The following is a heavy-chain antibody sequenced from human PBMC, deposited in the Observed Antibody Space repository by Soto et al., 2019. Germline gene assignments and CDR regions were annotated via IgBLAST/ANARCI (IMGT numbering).Heavy chain of an antibody. CDR1: GASISSGGYS. CDR2: IYNSVIT. J-gene: IGHJ3*02. D-gene: IGHD3-10*01. CDR3: AGDWPDDPESPFEI. V-gene: IGHV4-30-2*01. Sequence: QLQLQESGSRLVKPSETLSLTCVVSGASISSGGYSWSWIRQPPGKGLEWIGYIYNSVITYYTPSLRSRVTIAVDASENQFSRNLSSVTAAETVGYYCAGDWPDDPESPFEIWGQGTLVTVSS.